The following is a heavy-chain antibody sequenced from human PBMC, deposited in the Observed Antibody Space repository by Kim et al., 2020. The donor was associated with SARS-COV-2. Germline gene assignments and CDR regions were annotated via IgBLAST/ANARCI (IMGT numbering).Heavy chain of an antibody. D-gene: IGHD4-17*01. CDR2: IRSKAYGGTT. CDR1: GFTFGDYA. CDR3: TLYTVTTPNRDRSDPTRGYYYMGV. V-gene: IGHV3-49*03. Sequence: GGSLRLSCTASGFTFGDYAMSWFRQAPGKGLEWVGFIRSKAYGGTTEYAASVKGRFTISRDDSKSIAYLQMNSLKTEDTAVYYCTLYTVTTPNRDRSDPTRGYYYMGVWGEGTTVTVSS. J-gene: IGHJ6*03.